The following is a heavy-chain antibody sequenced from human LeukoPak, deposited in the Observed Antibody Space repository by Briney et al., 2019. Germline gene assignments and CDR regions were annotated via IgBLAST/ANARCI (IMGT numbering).Heavy chain of an antibody. Sequence: ASVKVSCKASGYTFTSYGISWVRQAPGQGLEWMGWISAYNGNTNYAQKLQGRVTMTTDTSTSTAYMELRSLRSDDTAVYYCARDQAEGFAYGDVGNFLTGPIDYWGKGTLVTVSS. D-gene: IGHD3/OR15-3a*01. V-gene: IGHV1-18*01. CDR1: GYTFTSYG. CDR3: ARDQAEGFAYGDVGNFLTGPIDY. CDR2: ISAYNGNT. J-gene: IGHJ4*02.